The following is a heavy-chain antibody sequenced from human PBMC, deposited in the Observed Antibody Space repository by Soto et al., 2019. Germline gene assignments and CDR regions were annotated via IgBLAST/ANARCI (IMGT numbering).Heavy chain of an antibody. CDR1: GYTFTSYY. J-gene: IGHJ6*02. V-gene: IGHV1-46*03. CDR3: ARDTGYSSSWPPGGMDV. CDR2: INPSGGST. D-gene: IGHD6-13*01. Sequence: ASVKVSCKASGYTFTSYYMQWVRQAPGQGLEWMGIINPSGGSTSYAQKFQGRATMTRDTSTSTVYMELSSLRSEDTAVYYCARDTGYSSSWPPGGMDVLGQGTTVTVSS.